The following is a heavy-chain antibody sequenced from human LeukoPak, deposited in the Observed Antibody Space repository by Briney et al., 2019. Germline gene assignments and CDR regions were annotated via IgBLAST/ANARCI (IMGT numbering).Heavy chain of an antibody. CDR2: IYTSGST. V-gene: IGHV4-61*02. Sequence: ASETLSLTCTVSGGSISSGSYYWSWIRQPAGKGLEWIGRIYTSGSTNYNPSLKSRVTISVDTPKNQFSLKLSSVTAADTAVYYCARSPIVGATHFDYWGQGTLVTVSS. CDR1: GGSISSGSYY. CDR3: ARSPIVGATHFDY. D-gene: IGHD1-26*01. J-gene: IGHJ4*02.